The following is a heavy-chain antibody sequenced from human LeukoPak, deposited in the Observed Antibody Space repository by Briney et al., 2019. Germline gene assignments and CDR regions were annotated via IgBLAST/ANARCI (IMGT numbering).Heavy chain of an antibody. CDR1: GFPFRVRW. Sequence: PGGSLRLSCTASGFPFRVRWMHWVRQAPGKGLVWISLIKKDGFFSTYADSVKGRFTISRDDAKNTLYLQMDSLRADDTAVYYCARDYYGSIDYWGQGTLVTVSS. V-gene: IGHV3-74*03. CDR3: ARDYYGSIDY. CDR2: IKKDGFFS. D-gene: IGHD3-10*01. J-gene: IGHJ4*02.